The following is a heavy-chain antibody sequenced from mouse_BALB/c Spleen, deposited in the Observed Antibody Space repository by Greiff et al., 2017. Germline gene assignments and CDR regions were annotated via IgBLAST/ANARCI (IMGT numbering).Heavy chain of an antibody. CDR3: ARTEVRDYAMDY. D-gene: IGHD2-14*01. CDR2: ISSGSSTI. Sequence: EVKLMESGGGLVQPGGSRKLSSAASGFTFSSFGMHWVRQAPEKGLEWVAYISSGSSTIYYADTVKGRFTISRDNPKNTLFLQMTSLRSEDTAMYYCARTEVRDYAMDYWGQGTSVTVSS. CDR1: GFTFSSFG. J-gene: IGHJ4*01. V-gene: IGHV5-17*02.